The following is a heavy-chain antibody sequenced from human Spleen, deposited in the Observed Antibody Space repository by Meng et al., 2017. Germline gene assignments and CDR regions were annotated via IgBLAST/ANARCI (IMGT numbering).Heavy chain of an antibody. J-gene: IGHJ4*02. Sequence: GGSLRLSCAASGFTFSSYTMNWVRQAPGKGLEWVSCISYSSTYIYYTDSVKGRFTISRDNAKNSLYLQMNSLRAEVTAVYYCARTDTIIRGGIIRNGGFDYWGQGTLVTVSS. V-gene: IGHV3-21*01. CDR1: GFTFSSYT. CDR3: ARTDTIIRGGIIRNGGFDY. D-gene: IGHD3-10*01. CDR2: ISYSSTYI.